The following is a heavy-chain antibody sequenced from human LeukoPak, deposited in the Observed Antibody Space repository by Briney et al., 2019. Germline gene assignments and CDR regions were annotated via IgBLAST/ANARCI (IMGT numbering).Heavy chain of an antibody. V-gene: IGHV1-69*01. D-gene: IGHD3-9*01. CDR1: GGTFSSYA. CDR3: ARGRGYFDWSEGEFDY. CDR2: IIPIFGTA. Sequence: SVKVSCKASGGTFSSYAISWVRQAPGQGLEWMGGIIPIFGTANYAQKFQGRVTITADESTSTAYVELSSLRSEDTAVYYCARGRGYFDWSEGEFDYWGQGTLVTVSS. J-gene: IGHJ4*02.